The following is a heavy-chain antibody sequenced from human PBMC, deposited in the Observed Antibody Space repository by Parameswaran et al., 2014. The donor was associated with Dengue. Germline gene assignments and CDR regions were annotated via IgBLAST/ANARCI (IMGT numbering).Heavy chain of an antibody. J-gene: IGHJ5*02. D-gene: IGHD2-2*01. CDR2: IDPSGGGT. V-gene: IGHV1-46*01. CDR3: ARVRCSSASCFPVDP. Sequence: WVRQAPGQGLGWMGVIDPSGGGTTYAQKFQGRVTMTRDTSTSTVYMELSSLRSDDTAVYYCARVRCSSASCFPVDPWGQGTLVTVSS.